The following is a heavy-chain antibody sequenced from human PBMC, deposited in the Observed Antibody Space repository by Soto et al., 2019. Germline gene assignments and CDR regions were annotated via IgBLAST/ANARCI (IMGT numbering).Heavy chain of an antibody. CDR3: TTVGAY. V-gene: IGHV3-15*01. CDR2: IKRKTDGGTT. J-gene: IGHJ4*02. Sequence: EVQLVESGGGLVKPGGSLRLSCAASGFTFSNAWMSWVRQAPGKGLEWVGRIKRKTDGGTTDYAAPVKGRFTISRDDSQNTLYLQMSSLKTEDTAVYYCTTVGAYWGQGTLVTVSS. D-gene: IGHD1-26*01. CDR1: GFTFSNAW.